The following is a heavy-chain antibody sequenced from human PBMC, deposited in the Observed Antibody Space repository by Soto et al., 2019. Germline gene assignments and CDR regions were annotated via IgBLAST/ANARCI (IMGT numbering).Heavy chain of an antibody. CDR1: GFTFSSYG. J-gene: IGHJ4*02. Sequence: GGSLRLSCAASGFTFSSYGMHWVRQAPGKGLEWVAVISYDGSNKYYADSVKGRFTISRDNSKNTLYLQMNSLRAEDTAVYYCAKDRYGGNSFFDYWGQRTLVTVSS. D-gene: IGHD4-17*01. CDR3: AKDRYGGNSFFDY. CDR2: ISYDGSNK. V-gene: IGHV3-30*18.